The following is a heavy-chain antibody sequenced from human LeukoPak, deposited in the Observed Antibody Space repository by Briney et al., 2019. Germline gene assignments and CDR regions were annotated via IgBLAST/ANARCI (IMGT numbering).Heavy chain of an antibody. CDR3: ARFRSAADHPDS. CDR2: ISHTGIA. CDR1: GASITNYY. Sequence: SETLSLTCTVSGASITNYYWSWIRQPPGKGLEWIGYISHTGIANYNPSLESRVIISADTSRNQFSLKLTSMTAADTAVYYCARFRSAADHPDSWGQGTLVTVSS. D-gene: IGHD1-14*01. V-gene: IGHV4-59*01. J-gene: IGHJ4*02.